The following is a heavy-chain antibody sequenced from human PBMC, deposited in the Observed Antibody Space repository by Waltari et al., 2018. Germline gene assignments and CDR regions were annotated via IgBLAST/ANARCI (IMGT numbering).Heavy chain of an antibody. CDR1: GASISNSY. CDR3: ARSISVTDYGMDV. CDR2: VLYSEPVT. J-gene: IGHJ6*02. V-gene: IGHV4-39*01. D-gene: IGHD2-21*02. Sequence: LHESGPGEVKPSETLSLTCSVPGASISNSYWAWVRQTPGKGLQWIGSVLYSEPVTFYNPSLRSRVAISADTSRNEVSLTLTSVTAADTAIYFCARSISVTDYGMDVWGQGTNVTVSS.